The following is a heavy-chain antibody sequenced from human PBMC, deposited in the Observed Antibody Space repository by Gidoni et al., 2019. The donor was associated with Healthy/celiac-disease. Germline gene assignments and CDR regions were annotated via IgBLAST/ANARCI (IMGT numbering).Heavy chain of an antibody. J-gene: IGHJ6*02. CDR2: IIPILGIA. V-gene: IGHV1-69*04. CDR1: GGTFSSYA. D-gene: IGHD3-22*01. Sequence: QVQLVQSGAEVKKPGSSVKVSCKASGGTFSSYAISGVRQAHGQGLEWMGRIIPILGIANYAQKFLGRVTITADKSTSTAYMELSSLRSEDTAVYYCARDWYYYDSSGYYPAGSYYYYGMDVWGQGTTVTVSS. CDR3: ARDWYYYDSSGYYPAGSYYYYGMDV.